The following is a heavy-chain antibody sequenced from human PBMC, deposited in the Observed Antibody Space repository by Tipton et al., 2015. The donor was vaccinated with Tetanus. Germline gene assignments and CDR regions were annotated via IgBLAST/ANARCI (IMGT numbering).Heavy chain of an antibody. Sequence: TLSLTCTVSGDSISSGDHYWSWIRQRPGMGLEWIGYIYHSGSTNYNPSLKSRLSISVDTSKNQFSLMLTSVTAADTAVFFCARVPGGGTSSSCYRGRYFYYGMDAWGQGTTVTVSS. V-gene: IGHV4-31*03. CDR2: IYHSGST. CDR1: GDSISSGDHY. CDR3: ARVPGGGTSSSCYRGRYFYYGMDA. D-gene: IGHD2-2*01. J-gene: IGHJ6*02.